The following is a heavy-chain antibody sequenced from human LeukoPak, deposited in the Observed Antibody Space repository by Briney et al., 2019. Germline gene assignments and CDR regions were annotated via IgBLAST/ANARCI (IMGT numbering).Heavy chain of an antibody. CDR3: VRLEKPRDGHNFLGY. D-gene: IGHD3-16*01. CDR1: GYSFANYW. J-gene: IGHJ4*02. CDR2: IYPDDADN. V-gene: IGHV5-51*01. Sequence: KVGESLKISCQGSGYSFANYWIGWVRQMPGKGLEWMGLIYPDDADNRYSPSFQGQVTISADTSISTAYLQWRSLKASDTAMYYCVRLEKPRDGHNFLGYWGQGTLVTVSS.